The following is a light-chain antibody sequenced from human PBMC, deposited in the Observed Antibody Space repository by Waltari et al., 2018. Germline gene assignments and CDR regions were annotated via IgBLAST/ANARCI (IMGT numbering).Light chain of an antibody. CDR1: RLGNND. J-gene: IGLJ2*01. V-gene: IGLV3-1*01. Sequence: SYELTQPPSVSVSPGQSASLPCPGDRLGNNDVYWYQQKPGQSPVLVIYQDNKRPSGIPGRFSGSTSGNTATLTISGTQAMYEADYYCQAWDNSTVVFGGGTKLTVL. CDR3: QAWDNSTVV. CDR2: QDN.